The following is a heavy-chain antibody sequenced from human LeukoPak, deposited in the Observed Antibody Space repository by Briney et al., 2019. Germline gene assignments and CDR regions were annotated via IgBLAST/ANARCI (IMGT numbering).Heavy chain of an antibody. CDR3: ARTGYDFWSGYYGYFDY. D-gene: IGHD3-3*01. Sequence: GGSLRLSCAASGFTFSDYYMNWVPQAPGKGLEWVSSISSSSTIYYADSVKGRFTISRDNAKNSLYLQMNSLRAEDTAVYYCARTGYDFWSGYYGYFDYWGQGTLVTVSS. J-gene: IGHJ4*02. CDR2: ISSSSTI. V-gene: IGHV3-69-1*01. CDR1: GFTFSDYY.